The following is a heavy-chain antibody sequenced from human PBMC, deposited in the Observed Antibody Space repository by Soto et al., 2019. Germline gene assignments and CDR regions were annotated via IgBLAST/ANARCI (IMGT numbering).Heavy chain of an antibody. CDR2: IYWDDDK. J-gene: IGHJ4*02. D-gene: IGHD4-17*01. V-gene: IGHV2-5*02. Sequence: QITLKESGPALVKPTQTLTLTCTVSGFSLTSAGVAVGWIRQSPGKALEWLALIYWDDDKRYSPSLRIRLTITKDTAENQVDLPMTKMYPVYTSTYYCTHRLLGDSTCFEFWGQGTLVPVSS. CDR3: THRLLGDSTCFEF. CDR1: GFSLTSAGVA.